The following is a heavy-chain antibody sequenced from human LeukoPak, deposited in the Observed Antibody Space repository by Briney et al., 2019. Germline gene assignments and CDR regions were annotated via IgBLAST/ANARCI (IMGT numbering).Heavy chain of an antibody. CDR1: GFTFSSYG. CDR2: IRYDGSNK. J-gene: IGHJ4*02. V-gene: IGHV3-30*02. D-gene: IGHD3-22*01. CDR3: AKNYDSSGYYYEGWYYFDY. Sequence: GGSLRLSCAASGFTFSSYGMHWVRQAPGKGLEWVAFIRYDGSNKYYADSVKGRFTICRDNSKNTLYLQMNSLRAEDTAVYYCAKNYDSSGYYYEGWYYFDYWGQGTLVTVSS.